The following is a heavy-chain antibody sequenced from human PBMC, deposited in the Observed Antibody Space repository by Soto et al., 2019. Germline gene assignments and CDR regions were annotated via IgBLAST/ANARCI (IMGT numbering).Heavy chain of an antibody. CDR1: GFTFSSYA. Sequence: GGCLRLSCAASGFTFSSYAMSWVRQAPGKGLEWVSAISGSGGSTYYADSVKGRFTISRDNSKNTLYLQMNSLRAEDTAVYYCAAPYGGYSYGPFDYWGQGTLVTVSS. CDR2: ISGSGGST. J-gene: IGHJ4*02. D-gene: IGHD5-18*01. V-gene: IGHV3-23*01. CDR3: AAPYGGYSYGPFDY.